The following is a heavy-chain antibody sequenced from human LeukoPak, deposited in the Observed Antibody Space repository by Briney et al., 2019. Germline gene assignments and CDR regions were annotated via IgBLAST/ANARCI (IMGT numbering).Heavy chain of an antibody. V-gene: IGHV4-59*01. CDR3: AREIPTYDFWSGYYMSHYFDY. CDR1: GGSISSYY. D-gene: IGHD3-3*01. CDR2: IYYSGST. J-gene: IGHJ4*02. Sequence: PSETLSLTCTVSGGSISSYYWSWIRQPPGKGLEWIGYIYYSGSTNYNPSLKSRVTISVDTSKNQFSLKLSPVTAADTAVYYCAREIPTYDFWSGYYMSHYFDYWGQGTLVTVSS.